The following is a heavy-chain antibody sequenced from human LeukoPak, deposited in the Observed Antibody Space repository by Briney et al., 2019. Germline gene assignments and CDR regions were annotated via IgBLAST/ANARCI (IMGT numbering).Heavy chain of an antibody. CDR2: ISWNSGSI. J-gene: IGHJ4*02. CDR3: AKDIGSGWHQGNYFDY. V-gene: IGHV3-9*03. D-gene: IGHD6-19*01. CDR1: GFTFDDYA. Sequence: GGSLRLSCAASGFTFDDYAMHWVRQAPGKGLEWVSGISWNSGSIGYADSVKGRFTISRDNAKNSLYLQMNSLRAEDMALYYCAKDIGSGWHQGNYFDYWGQGTLVTVSS.